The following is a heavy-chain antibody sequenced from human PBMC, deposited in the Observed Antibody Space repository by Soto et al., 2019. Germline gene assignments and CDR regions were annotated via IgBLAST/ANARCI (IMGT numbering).Heavy chain of an antibody. D-gene: IGHD5-12*01. V-gene: IGHV5-10-1*01. CDR1: GYSFTSYW. CDR3: ASVEMATKPVYYYYCMDV. CDR2: IDPSDSYT. J-gene: IGHJ6*02. Sequence: GESLKISCKGSGYSFTSYWISWVRQMPGKGLEWMGRIDPSDSYTNYCPSFQGHVTISADKSISTAYLQWSSLKASDTAMYYCASVEMATKPVYYYYCMDVWGQGTTVTVSS.